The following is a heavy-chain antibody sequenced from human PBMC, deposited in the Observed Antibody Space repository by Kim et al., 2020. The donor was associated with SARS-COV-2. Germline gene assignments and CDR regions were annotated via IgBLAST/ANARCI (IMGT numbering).Heavy chain of an antibody. V-gene: IGHV3-49*03. D-gene: IGHD3-10*01. CDR3: TRDTVFDVIREPHHARSYGMDG. CDR1: GFTFGDYA. Sequence: GGSLRLSCTASGFTFGDYAMSWFRQAPGKGLEWVGFIRSKAYGGTTESAAAVKGRFTISRDDSKSIAYLQMKSLKTEDTAVYYCTRDTVFDVIREPHHARSYGMDGWGRGTTVTVSS. CDR2: IRSKAYGGTT. J-gene: IGHJ6*02.